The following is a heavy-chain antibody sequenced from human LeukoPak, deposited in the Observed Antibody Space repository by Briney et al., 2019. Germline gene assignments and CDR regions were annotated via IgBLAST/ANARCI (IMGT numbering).Heavy chain of an antibody. CDR1: GGSISSSSYY. CDR2: IYYSGST. D-gene: IGHD3-9*01. Sequence: SETLPLTCTVSGGSISSSSYYWGWIRQPPVKRLEWIGSIYYSGSTYYNPSLKSRVTISVDTSKNQFSLKLSPVTAADTAVFYRARQSIRYFDWFRGDYFDYWGQGTLVTVSS. CDR3: ARQSIRYFDWFRGDYFDY. V-gene: IGHV4-39*01. J-gene: IGHJ4*02.